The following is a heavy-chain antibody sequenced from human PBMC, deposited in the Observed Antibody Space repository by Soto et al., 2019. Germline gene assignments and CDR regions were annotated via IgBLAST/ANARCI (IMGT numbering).Heavy chain of an antibody. D-gene: IGHD3-22*01. CDR2: IVVGSGNT. CDR3: AADSNYYDLLADASDYYFGMDV. J-gene: IGHJ6*02. V-gene: IGHV1-58*01. CDR1: GFTFTTSA. Sequence: QMQLVQSGPEVKKPGTSVKVSCKASGFTFTTSAVQWVRQARGQRLEWIGWIVVGSGNTNYAQKFQERVTITRDMSTSTAYMELSSLRSDDTAVYYCAADSNYYDLLADASDYYFGMDVWGQGTTVTVSS.